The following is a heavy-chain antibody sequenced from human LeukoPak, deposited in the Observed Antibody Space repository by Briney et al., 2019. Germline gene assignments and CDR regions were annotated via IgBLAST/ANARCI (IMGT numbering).Heavy chain of an antibody. J-gene: IGHJ5*02. CDR1: GFTVSSNY. CDR3: ARQYSYGFHLLS. V-gene: IGHV3-53*01. CDR2: IYSGGST. Sequence: GGSLRLSCAAYGFTVSSNYMSWVRQAPGKGLEWVSVIYSGGSTYYADSVKGRFTISRDNSKNTLYLQMNSLRAEDTAVYYCARQYSYGFHLLSWGQGTLVTVSS. D-gene: IGHD5-18*01.